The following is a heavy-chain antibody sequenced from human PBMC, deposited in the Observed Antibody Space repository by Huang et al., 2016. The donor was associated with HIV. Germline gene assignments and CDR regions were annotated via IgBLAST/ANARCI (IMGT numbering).Heavy chain of an antibody. CDR3: ARGSLEYSVSSSLDY. CDR1: GGPFRSYS. J-gene: IGHJ4*02. Sequence: QVQLLQSGAEVKKPGSSVKVSCKASGGPFRSYSLAWVRQAPGQGLEWMASLMPVSDSPNYEQKLQGRVRVTADESTSTVYMELRDLRPDDTAVYFCARGSLEYSVSSSLDYWGQGTHVTVSS. CDR2: LMPVSDSP. D-gene: IGHD4-4*01. V-gene: IGHV1-69*13.